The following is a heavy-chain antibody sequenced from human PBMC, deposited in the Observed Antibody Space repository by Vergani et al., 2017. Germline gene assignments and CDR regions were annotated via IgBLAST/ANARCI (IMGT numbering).Heavy chain of an antibody. J-gene: IGHJ6*02. V-gene: IGHV1-69*13. CDR2: IIPIFGTA. CDR1: GGTFSSYA. Sequence: QVQLVQSGAEVKKPGSSVKVSCKASGGTFSSYAISWVRQAPGQGLEWMGGIIPIFGTANYAQKFQGRVTITADESTSTAYMELSSLRSEDTAVYYCARDDGIAVAAEHDYYYGMDVWGQGTTVTVSS. CDR3: ARDDGIAVAAEHDYYYGMDV. D-gene: IGHD6-19*01.